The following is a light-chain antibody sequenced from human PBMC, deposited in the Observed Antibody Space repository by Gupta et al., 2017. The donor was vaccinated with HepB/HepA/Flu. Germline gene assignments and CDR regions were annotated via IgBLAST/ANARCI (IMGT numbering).Light chain of an antibody. J-gene: IGLJ3*02. Sequence: QSVLTQPPPVSAATGQRVNISSPGSSCNDGNNYVAWYQQFPGTAPRLLIYENNNQPSGMPDLFSGSKSGTSATLGITRLQTGDEADYYCGTWDGSLSAGVFGGGTKLTVL. CDR1: SCNDGNNY. CDR2: ENN. V-gene: IGLV1-51*02. CDR3: GTWDGSLSAGV.